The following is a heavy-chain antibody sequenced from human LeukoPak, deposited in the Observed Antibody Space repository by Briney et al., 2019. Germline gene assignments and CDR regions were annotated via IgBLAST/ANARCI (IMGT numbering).Heavy chain of an antibody. J-gene: IGHJ4*02. Sequence: SVKVSCKASGGTFSSYAISWVRQAPGQGLEWMGRIIPIFGIANYAQKFQGRVTITADKSTSTAYMGLSSLRSEDTAVYYCARAAYDYGDPILHFDYWGQGTLVTVSS. CDR1: GGTFSSYA. CDR3: ARAAYDYGDPILHFDY. D-gene: IGHD4-17*01. V-gene: IGHV1-69*04. CDR2: IIPIFGIA.